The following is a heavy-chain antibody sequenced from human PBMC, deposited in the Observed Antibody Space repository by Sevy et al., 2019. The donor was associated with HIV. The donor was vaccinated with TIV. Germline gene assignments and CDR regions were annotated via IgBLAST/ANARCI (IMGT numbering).Heavy chain of an antibody. J-gene: IGHJ4*02. V-gene: IGHV4-39*01. CDR3: ARKNGYDRNFDF. D-gene: IGHD5-12*01. CDR1: GGSISSRSYY. Sequence: SETLSLTCTVSGGSISSRSYYWGWIRQLPGKGLEWIGNFYYTGSTNYNPSLKSRVTISVDTSKNQFSLKLNSVTATDTAVYYCARKNGYDRNFDFWGQGTLVTVSS. CDR2: FYYTGST.